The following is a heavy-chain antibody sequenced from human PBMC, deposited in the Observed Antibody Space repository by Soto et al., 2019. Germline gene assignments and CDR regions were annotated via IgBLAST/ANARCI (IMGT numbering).Heavy chain of an antibody. D-gene: IGHD1-26*01. V-gene: IGHV1-3*01. Sequence: QVQLVQSGAEVKKPGASVKVSCKASGYTFTSYAMHWVRQAPGQRLEWMGWINAGNGNTKYSQKFQGRGPITRETSAGTASMERSSRRSEDTAVYYCGGDPKVGGTTGGWCAPWGQGALVTPSS. CDR3: GGDPKVGGTTGGWCAP. CDR1: GYTFTSYA. J-gene: IGHJ5*02. CDR2: INAGNGNT.